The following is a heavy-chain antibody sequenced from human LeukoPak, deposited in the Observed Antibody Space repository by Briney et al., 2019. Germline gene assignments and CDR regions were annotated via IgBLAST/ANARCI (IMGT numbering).Heavy chain of an antibody. J-gene: IGHJ4*02. CDR2: ISSSSSYI. V-gene: IGHV3-21*01. CDR1: GFTFSSYS. D-gene: IGHD2-2*01. Sequence: PGGSLRLSCAASGFTFSSYSMNWVRQAPGKGLEWVSSISSSSSYIYYADSVKGRFTISRDNAKNSLYLQMNSLRAEDTAVYYRARGYCSSTSCYPYYFDYWGQGTLVTVSS. CDR3: ARGYCSSTSCYPYYFDY.